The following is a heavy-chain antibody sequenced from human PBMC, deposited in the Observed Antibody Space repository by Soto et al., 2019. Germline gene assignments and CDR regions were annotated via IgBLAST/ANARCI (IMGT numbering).Heavy chain of an antibody. V-gene: IGHV4-4*02. CDR3: ARSLPRSSWLDY. Sequence: QVQLQESGPGLVKPSGTLSLTCAVSSGSISSTNWWSWVRQPPGKGLEWVGEIYHSGSTNYNPSLKSRVTISVDKSKNQFSLKLSSVTAADTAMYYCARSLPRSSWLDYWGQGTLVTVSS. CDR2: IYHSGST. J-gene: IGHJ4*02. CDR1: SGSISSTNW. D-gene: IGHD6-13*01.